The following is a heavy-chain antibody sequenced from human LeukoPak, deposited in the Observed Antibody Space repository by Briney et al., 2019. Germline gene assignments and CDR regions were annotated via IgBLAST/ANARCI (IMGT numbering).Heavy chain of an antibody. CDR1: GFTFSNYW. D-gene: IGHD3-9*01. CDR3: ARSGKIYFDWLLDY. CDR2: IKKDGSEK. V-gene: IGHV3-7*01. J-gene: IGHJ4*02. Sequence: GGSLRLSCAASGFTFSNYWMSWVRQAPGKGLEWVANIKKDGSEKKYVDSVKGRFTISRDNAEKSLYLQMNSLRAEDTAVYYCARSGKIYFDWLLDYWGQGTLVTVSS.